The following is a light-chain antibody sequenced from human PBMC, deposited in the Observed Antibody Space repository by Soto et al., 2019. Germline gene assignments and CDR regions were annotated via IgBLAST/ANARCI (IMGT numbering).Light chain of an antibody. CDR2: DVS. CDR1: ISDVSGYNF. Sequence: QSVLTQPASVSGSPGQSITISCTGTISDVSGYNFVSWYQQYPGEAPKLMIYDVSNRPSGVSNRFSGSKSGNTASLTISGLQAEDEADYYSSSYTSSNTYVFGTGTKLTVL. J-gene: IGLJ1*01. V-gene: IGLV2-14*03. CDR3: SSYTSSNTYV.